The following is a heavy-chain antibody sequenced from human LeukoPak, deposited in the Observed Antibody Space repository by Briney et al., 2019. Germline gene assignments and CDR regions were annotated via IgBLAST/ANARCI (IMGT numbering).Heavy chain of an antibody. V-gene: IGHV4-39*01. J-gene: IGHJ4*02. D-gene: IGHD3-10*01. Sequence: SETLSLTCTVSGGSISSSSYYWGWIRQPPGKGLEWIGSIYYSGSTYYNPSLKSRVTISVDTSKNQFSLKLSSVTAADTAVYYCLLWFGEGNFWGQGTLVTVSS. CDR3: LLWFGEGNF. CDR1: GGSISSSSYY. CDR2: IYYSGST.